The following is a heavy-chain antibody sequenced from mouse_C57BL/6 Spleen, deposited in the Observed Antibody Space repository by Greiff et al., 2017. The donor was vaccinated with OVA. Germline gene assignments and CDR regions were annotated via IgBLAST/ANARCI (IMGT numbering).Heavy chain of an antibody. D-gene: IGHD4-1*01. V-gene: IGHV1-54*01. CDR3: ARFWDGYAMDY. CDR2: INPGSGGT. J-gene: IGHJ4*01. Sequence: QVQLQQSGAELVRPGTSVKVSCKASGYAFTNYLIEWVKQRPGQGLEWIGVINPGSGGTNYNEKFKGKATLTADKSSSTAYMQLSSLTSEDSAVYFCARFWDGYAMDYWGQGTSVTVSS. CDR1: GYAFTNYL.